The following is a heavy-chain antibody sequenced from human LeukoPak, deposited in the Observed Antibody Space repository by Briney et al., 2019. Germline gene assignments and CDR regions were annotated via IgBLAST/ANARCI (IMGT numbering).Heavy chain of an antibody. D-gene: IGHD3-3*01. CDR1: GGSFSGYY. V-gene: IGHV4-30-4*08. Sequence: SETLSLTCAVYGGSFSGYYWSWIRQPPGKGLEWIGYIYYSGSTYYNPSLKSRVTISVDTSKNQFSLKLSSVTAADTAVYYCASGGNFWSGYSNWFDPWGQGTLVTVSS. J-gene: IGHJ5*02. CDR3: ASGGNFWSGYSNWFDP. CDR2: IYYSGST.